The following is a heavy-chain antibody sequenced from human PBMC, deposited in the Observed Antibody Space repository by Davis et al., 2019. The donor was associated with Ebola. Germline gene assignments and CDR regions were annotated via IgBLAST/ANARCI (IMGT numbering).Heavy chain of an antibody. V-gene: IGHV4-39*01. Sequence: SETLSLTCTVSGGSISSSSYYWGWIRQPPGKGLEWIGRTYYSGSTYYNPSLKSRVTISVDTSKNQFSLKLSSVTAADTAVYYAAGTPDYGMDVWGKGTTVTVSS. J-gene: IGHJ6*04. CDR1: GGSISSSSYY. CDR3: AGTPDYGMDV. D-gene: IGHD6-13*01. CDR2: TYYSGST.